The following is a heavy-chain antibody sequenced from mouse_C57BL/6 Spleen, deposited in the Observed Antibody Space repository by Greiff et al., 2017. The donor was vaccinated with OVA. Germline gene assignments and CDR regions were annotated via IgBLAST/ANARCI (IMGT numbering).Heavy chain of an antibody. Sequence: EVKLMESGPELVKPGASVKIPCKASGYTFTDYNMDWVKQSHGKSLEWIGDINPNNGGTIYNQKFKGKATLTVDKSSSTAYMELRSLTSEDTAVYYCAREDSSGLDYWGQGTSVTVSS. CDR1: GYTFTDYN. J-gene: IGHJ4*01. D-gene: IGHD3-2*02. V-gene: IGHV1-18*01. CDR2: INPNNGGT. CDR3: AREDSSGLDY.